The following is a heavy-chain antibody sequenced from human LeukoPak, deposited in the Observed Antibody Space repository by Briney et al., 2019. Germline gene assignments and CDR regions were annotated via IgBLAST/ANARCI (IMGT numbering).Heavy chain of an antibody. D-gene: IGHD3-22*01. V-gene: IGHV3-30*09. CDR1: GFTFSSYP. J-gene: IGHJ4*02. CDR2: ISYDGSNK. CDR3: AREGGDSSAYYFDY. Sequence: PGGSLRLSCAASGFTFSSYPMHSVRQAPGKGLEWVAAISYDGSNKYYAVSVKGRFAIPRDNSKNTLYLQMNSLSAEDTAVYYCAREGGDSSAYYFDYWGQGTLVTVSS.